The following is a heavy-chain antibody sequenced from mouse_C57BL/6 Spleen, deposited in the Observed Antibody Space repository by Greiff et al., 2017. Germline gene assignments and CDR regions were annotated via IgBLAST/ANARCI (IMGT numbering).Heavy chain of an antibody. V-gene: IGHV5-17*01. CDR3: ARQKNPSMDY. J-gene: IGHJ4*01. Sequence: EVQGVESGGGLMKPGGSLKLSCAASGFTFSDYGMHWVRQAPEKGLEWVAYISSGSSTIYYADTVKGRFTISRDNAKNTLFLQMTSLRSEDTAMYYCARQKNPSMDYWGQGTSVTVSS. CDR2: ISSGSSTI. CDR1: GFTFSDYG.